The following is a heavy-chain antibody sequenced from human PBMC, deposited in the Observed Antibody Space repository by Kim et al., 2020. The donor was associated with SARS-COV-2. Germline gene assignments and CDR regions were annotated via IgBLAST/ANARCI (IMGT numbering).Heavy chain of an antibody. CDR3: AGQLYVVVAAFDY. V-gene: IGHV4-39*01. D-gene: IGHD2-15*01. J-gene: IGHJ4*02. Sequence: YNPSLKSRVTISVDTSKNQFSLKLSSVTAADTAVYYCAGQLYVVVAAFDYWGQGTLVTVSS.